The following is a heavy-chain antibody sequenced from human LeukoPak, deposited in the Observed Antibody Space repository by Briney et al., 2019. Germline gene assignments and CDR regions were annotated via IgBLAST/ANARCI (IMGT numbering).Heavy chain of an antibody. Sequence: ASVKVSCKASGYTFTGYYMHWVRQAPGQGLEWMGWINPNSGGTNYAQKFQGRVTMTRDTSISTAYMKLSRLRSDDTAVYYCARGTGEGYSYGRYYFDYWGQGTLVTVSS. D-gene: IGHD5-18*01. CDR2: INPNSGGT. J-gene: IGHJ4*02. V-gene: IGHV1-2*02. CDR3: ARGTGEGYSYGRYYFDY. CDR1: GYTFTGYY.